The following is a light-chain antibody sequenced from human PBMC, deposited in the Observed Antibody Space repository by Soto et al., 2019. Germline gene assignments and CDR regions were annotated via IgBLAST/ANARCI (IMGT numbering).Light chain of an antibody. J-gene: IGKJ3*01. CDR2: GAS. Sequence: EIVLTQSPGTLSLSPGERATLSCRASQSVSSSYLAWYQQKPGQAPRLLIYGASSRATGIPDRFSGSGSGTDFTLTISRLEPEALAVDYGQQYDSCPPTSGPGTKVDIK. CDR3: QQYDSCPPT. CDR1: QSVSSSY. V-gene: IGKV3-20*01.